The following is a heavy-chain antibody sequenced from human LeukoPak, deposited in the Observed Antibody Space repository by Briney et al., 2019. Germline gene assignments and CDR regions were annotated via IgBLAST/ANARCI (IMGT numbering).Heavy chain of an antibody. CDR2: IKSKTDGGTT. Sequence: GGSLRLSCAVSGFTLSNAWMSWVRQAPGKGLEWVGRIKSKTDGGTTDYAAPVKGRFTISRDDSKNTLHLQMSSLKTEDTAVYYCTTEALDDSSGYYNDYWGQGTRVTVSS. CDR1: GFTLSNAW. CDR3: TTEALDDSSGYYNDY. V-gene: IGHV3-15*01. D-gene: IGHD3-22*01. J-gene: IGHJ4*02.